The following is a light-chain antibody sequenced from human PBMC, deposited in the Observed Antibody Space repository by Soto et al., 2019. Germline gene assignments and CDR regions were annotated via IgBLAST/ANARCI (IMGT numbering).Light chain of an antibody. CDR3: QQYSSLPHT. Sequence: EIVLTQSPGTLSLSPGDRATLSCRASQSVTNSYFAWYQQKPGQAPRLLIYGISSRATGIPDRFSGSGSGTDFTLTISRLEPEDFVVYYCQQYSSLPHTFGQGTKLEVK. V-gene: IGKV3-20*01. CDR1: QSVTNSY. J-gene: IGKJ2*01. CDR2: GIS.